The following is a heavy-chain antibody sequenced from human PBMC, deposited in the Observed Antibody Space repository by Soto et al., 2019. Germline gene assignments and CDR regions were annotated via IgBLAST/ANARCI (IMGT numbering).Heavy chain of an antibody. J-gene: IGHJ5*02. CDR3: ARAGSGFYNWFDP. CDR1: GYTFTSYA. D-gene: IGHD6-25*01. V-gene: IGHV1-3*01. Sequence: GASVKVSCKASGYTFTSYAMHWVRQAPGQRLEWMGWINAGNGNTKYSQKFQGRVTTTRDTSASTAYMELSSLRSEDTAVYYCARAGSGFYNWFDPWGQGTLVTVSS. CDR2: INAGNGNT.